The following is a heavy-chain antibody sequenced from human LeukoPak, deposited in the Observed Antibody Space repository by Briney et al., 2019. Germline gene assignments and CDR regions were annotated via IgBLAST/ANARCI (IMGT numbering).Heavy chain of an antibody. CDR2: IYSGGST. V-gene: IGHV3-53*01. D-gene: IGHD2-15*01. J-gene: IGHJ1*01. CDR3: LLRYFQH. CDR1: GFTVNNNY. Sequence: GGSLRLSCAASGFTVNNNYMSWVRQAPGKGLEWVSIIYSGGSTYYADSVKGRFTISRDNAKNSLYLQMNSLRAEDTAVYYCLLRYFQHWGQGTLVTVSS.